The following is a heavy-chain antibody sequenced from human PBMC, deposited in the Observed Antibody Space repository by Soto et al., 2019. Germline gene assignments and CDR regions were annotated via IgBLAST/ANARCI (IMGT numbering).Heavy chain of an antibody. J-gene: IGHJ4*02. CDR3: ARAAHDYGDYAPFDY. D-gene: IGHD4-17*01. CDR1: GFTFSSYS. V-gene: IGHV3-21*01. CDR2: ISSSSSYI. Sequence: EVQLVESGGGLVKPGGSLRLSWAASGFTFSSYSMNWVRQAPGKGLEWVSSISSSSSYIYYADSVKGRFTISRDNAKNSLYLQMNGLRAEDTAVYYCARAAHDYGDYAPFDYWGQGTLVTVSS.